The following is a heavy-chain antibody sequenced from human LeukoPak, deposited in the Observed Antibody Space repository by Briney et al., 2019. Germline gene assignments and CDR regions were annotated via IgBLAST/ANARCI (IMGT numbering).Heavy chain of an antibody. J-gene: IGHJ5*02. Sequence: GGSLRLSCAASGFTFTTYGMHRVRQAPGKGLEWVAFIRNDGSNKYYADSVKGRFTISRDNSKNTLYLQMNSLRAEDTAVYYCAKVRDGYYGSGSYYNDWFDPWGQGTLVTVSS. CDR1: GFTFTTYG. V-gene: IGHV3-30*02. CDR3: AKVRDGYYGSGSYYNDWFDP. CDR2: IRNDGSNK. D-gene: IGHD3-10*01.